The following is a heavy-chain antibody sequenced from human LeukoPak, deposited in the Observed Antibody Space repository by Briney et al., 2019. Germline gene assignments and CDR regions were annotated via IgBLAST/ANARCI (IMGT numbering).Heavy chain of an antibody. CDR2: IYSTGIT. CDR1: GGSITNYY. CDR3: AWGWGAATSEALDI. D-gene: IGHD1-26*01. J-gene: IGHJ3*02. V-gene: IGHV4-4*07. Sequence: SEALSLTCTVSGGSITNYYWSWIRQPAGKVLGWIGRIYSTGITDYNSSLRGRVSMSVDTSSNHFSLNLSPVTAADTAVYSCAWGWGAATSEALDIWGQGPVVTVSS.